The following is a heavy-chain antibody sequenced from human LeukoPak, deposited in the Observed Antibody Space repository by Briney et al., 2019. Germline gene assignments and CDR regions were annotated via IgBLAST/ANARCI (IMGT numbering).Heavy chain of an antibody. D-gene: IGHD3-10*01. V-gene: IGHV5-51*01. CDR3: ARHSDVIGAI. Sequence: GESLKICSEASGYTLTHQWIGWVRQKSGSGLEWMGIIYPRDSDTRYSPSFQGHVSISADTSINTAYLEWSRLEASDTAIYYCARHSDVIGAIWGQGTLVTVSS. J-gene: IGHJ4*02. CDR2: IYPRDSDT. CDR1: GYTLTHQW.